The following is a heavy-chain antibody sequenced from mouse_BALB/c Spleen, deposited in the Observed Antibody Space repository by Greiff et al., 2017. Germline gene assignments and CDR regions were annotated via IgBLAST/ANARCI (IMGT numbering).Heavy chain of an antibody. CDR3: ARNYAMDY. J-gene: IGHJ4*01. Sequence: EVMLVESGGGLVKLGGSLKLSCAASGFTFSSYYMSWVRQTPEKMLELVAAINSNGGSTYYPDTVKGRFTISRDNAKNTLYLQMSSLKSEDTSLYYCARNYAMDYWGQGTSVTVSS. CDR1: GFTFSSYY. CDR2: INSNGGST. V-gene: IGHV5-6-2*01.